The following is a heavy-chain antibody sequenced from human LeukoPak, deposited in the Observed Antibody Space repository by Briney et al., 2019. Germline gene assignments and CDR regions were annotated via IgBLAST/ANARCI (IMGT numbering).Heavy chain of an antibody. D-gene: IGHD1-14*01. J-gene: IGHJ6*03. Sequence: ASVKVSCNASGYTFTGYYMHWVRQAPGQGLEWMGWINPNSGGTNYAQKFQGRVTMTRDTSISTAYMELSRLRSDDTAVYYCARGPTTTDNYYYYYMDVWGKGTTVTVSS. CDR1: GYTFTGYY. CDR2: INPNSGGT. V-gene: IGHV1-2*02. CDR3: ARGPTTTDNYYYYYMDV.